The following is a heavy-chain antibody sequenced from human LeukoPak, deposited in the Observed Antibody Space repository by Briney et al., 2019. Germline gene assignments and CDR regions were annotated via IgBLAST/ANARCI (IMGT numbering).Heavy chain of an antibody. J-gene: IGHJ4*02. CDR3: ARYCSGGSCYGTLDY. D-gene: IGHD2-15*01. Sequence: SETLSLTCTVSGVSVSSGSSYWSWLRQPPGKGLEWIGYIYYSGSTNYNPSLKSRVTISVDTSKNQFSLKLSSVTAADTAVYYCARYCSGGSCYGTLDYWGQGTLVTVSS. CDR1: GVSVSSGSSY. V-gene: IGHV4-61*01. CDR2: IYYSGST.